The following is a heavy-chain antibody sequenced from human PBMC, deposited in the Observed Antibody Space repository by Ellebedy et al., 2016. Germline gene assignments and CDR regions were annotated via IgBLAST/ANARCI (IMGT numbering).Heavy chain of an antibody. CDR3: ARGWSFNI. V-gene: IGHV3-33*08. Sequence: GGSLRLXCAASGFTFSSYGMHWVRQAPGKGLEWVALIWYDGSNKYYADSVKGRLTIPRDNSKNTLYLQMNSLRAEDTAVYYCARGWSFNIWGQGTMVTVSS. J-gene: IGHJ3*02. CDR2: IWYDGSNK. D-gene: IGHD2-15*01. CDR1: GFTFSSYG.